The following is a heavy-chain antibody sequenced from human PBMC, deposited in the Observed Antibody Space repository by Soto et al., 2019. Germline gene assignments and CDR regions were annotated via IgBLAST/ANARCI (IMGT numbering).Heavy chain of an antibody. Sequence: QVQLVQSGAEVKKPGASVKVSCKASGYTFTSYGISWVRQAPGQGLEWMGWISAYNGNTKYAQKLQGRGTMTTVTSTSTAYRELRSRRPDDTAVYYCASAPNYCDYWGQRTLVTVSS. CDR3: ASAPNYCDY. CDR1: GYTFTSYG. V-gene: IGHV1-18*01. J-gene: IGHJ4*02. CDR2: ISAYNGNT.